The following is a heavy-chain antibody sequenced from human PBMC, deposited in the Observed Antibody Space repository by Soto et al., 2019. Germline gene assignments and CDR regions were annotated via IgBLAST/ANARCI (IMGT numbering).Heavy chain of an antibody. CDR1: GYTFTGYY. D-gene: IGHD6-13*01. V-gene: IGHV1-2*02. J-gene: IGHJ4*02. CDR2: INPNSGGT. CDR3: ARASVRFWSSRGYGFNY. Sequence: SVKISCKASGYTFTGYYMHWVRQAPGQGLEWMGWINPNSGGTNYAQKYQGRVTMTRDTSISTAYMELSRLRSDDTAVYYCARASVRFWSSRGYGFNYWGQGTLATVS.